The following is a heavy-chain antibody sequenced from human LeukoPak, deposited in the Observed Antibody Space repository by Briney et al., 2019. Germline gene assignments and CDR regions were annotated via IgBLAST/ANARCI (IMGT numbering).Heavy chain of an antibody. V-gene: IGHV1-69*13. Sequence: SVKVSCKASGGTFSSYATSWVRQAPGQGLEWMGGIIPIFGTANYAQKFQGRVTITADESTSTAYMELSSLRSEDTAVYYCARFDEPRITMIVGDYWGQGTLVTVSS. CDR1: GGTFSSYA. CDR3: ARFDEPRITMIVGDY. CDR2: IIPIFGTA. D-gene: IGHD3-22*01. J-gene: IGHJ4*02.